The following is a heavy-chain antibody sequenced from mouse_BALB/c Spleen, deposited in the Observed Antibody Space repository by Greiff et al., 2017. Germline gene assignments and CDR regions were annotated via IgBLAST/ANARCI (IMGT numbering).Heavy chain of an antibody. CDR2: ISDGGSYT. CDR3: ARAGGSSYAYYAMDY. V-gene: IGHV5-4*02. Sequence: EVQLVESGGGLVKPGGSLKLSCAASGFTFSDYYMYWVRQTPEKRLEWVATISDGGSYTYYPDSVKGRFTISRDNAKNNLYLQMSSLKSEDTAMYYCARAGGSSYAYYAMDYWGQGTSVTVSS. D-gene: IGHD1-1*01. J-gene: IGHJ4*01. CDR1: GFTFSDYY.